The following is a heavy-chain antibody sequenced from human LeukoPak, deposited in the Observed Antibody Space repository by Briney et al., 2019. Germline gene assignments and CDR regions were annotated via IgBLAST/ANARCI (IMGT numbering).Heavy chain of an antibody. Sequence: ASVKVSCKASGYTFTSYGISWVRQAPGQGLEWMGWISAYNGNTNYAQKLQGRVTMTTDTSTSTAYMELRSLRSDDTAVYYCARAYSGSYFLARYYYYYMDVWGKGTTVTISS. V-gene: IGHV1-18*01. CDR3: ARAYSGSYFLARYYYYYMDV. CDR1: GYTFTSYG. D-gene: IGHD1-26*01. CDR2: ISAYNGNT. J-gene: IGHJ6*03.